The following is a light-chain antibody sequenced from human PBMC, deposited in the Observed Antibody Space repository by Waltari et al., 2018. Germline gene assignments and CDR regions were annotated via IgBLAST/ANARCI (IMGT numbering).Light chain of an antibody. CDR3: QQSYSTPRT. CDR2: AAS. J-gene: IGKJ1*01. Sequence: DLQMTQSPSSLSASVGHRVTLTCRASQSISSYLNWYQQKPGKAPKLLIYAASSLQSGVPSRFSGSGSGTDFTLTISSLQPEDFATYYCQQSYSTPRTFGQGTKVEIK. V-gene: IGKV1-39*01. CDR1: QSISSY.